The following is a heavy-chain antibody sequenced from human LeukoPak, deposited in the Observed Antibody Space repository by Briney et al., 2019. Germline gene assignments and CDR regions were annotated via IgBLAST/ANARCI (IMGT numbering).Heavy chain of an antibody. D-gene: IGHD3-22*01. Sequence: PGGSLRLSCAASGFTVSRNYMSWVRQAPGKGLECVSVIYSGGNTYYTDSVKGRFTISRDNSKNTPYLQMNSLRAEDTAVYYCARVLHKRNYDSSVYYGYWGQGTLVTVSS. V-gene: IGHV3-66*01. CDR3: ARVLHKRNYDSSVYYGY. J-gene: IGHJ4*02. CDR1: GFTVSRNY. CDR2: IYSGGNT.